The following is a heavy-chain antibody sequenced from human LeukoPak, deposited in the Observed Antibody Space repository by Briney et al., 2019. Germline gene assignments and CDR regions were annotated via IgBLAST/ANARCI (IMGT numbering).Heavy chain of an antibody. CDR3: ARFHSGPSGWYVLWYFDL. Sequence: SETLSLTCTVSGGSISSYYWSWIRQPPGKGLEWIGYIYNSESTKYNSSLESRVTMSVDTSKNQLYLKLSSVTAADTAVYYCARFHSGPSGWYVLWYFDLWGRGTLVTVSS. CDR1: GGSISSYY. V-gene: IGHV4-4*09. J-gene: IGHJ2*01. CDR2: IYNSEST. D-gene: IGHD6-19*01.